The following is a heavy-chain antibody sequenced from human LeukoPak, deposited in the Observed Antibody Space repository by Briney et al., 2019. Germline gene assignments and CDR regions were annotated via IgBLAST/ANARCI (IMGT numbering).Heavy chain of an antibody. CDR1: GGSISSHY. CDR3: ARVPYSGSYYAWFDP. V-gene: IGHV4-59*11. CDR2: IYYSGST. Sequence: NPSETLALTCTVSGGSISSHYWSWIRQPPGKGLEWIGYIYYSGSTNYNPSLKSRVTISVDTSKNQFSLKLSSVTAADTAVYYCARVPYSGSYYAWFDPWGQGTLVTVSS. J-gene: IGHJ5*02. D-gene: IGHD1-26*01.